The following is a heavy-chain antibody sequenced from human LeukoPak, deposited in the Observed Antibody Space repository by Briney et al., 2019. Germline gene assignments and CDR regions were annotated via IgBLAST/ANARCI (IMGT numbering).Heavy chain of an antibody. V-gene: IGHV3-11*04. CDR1: GFTFSDYY. D-gene: IGHD2-2*01. CDR3: AREKRDIVVVPAARPRFLDV. Sequence: GGSLRLSCAASGFTFSDYYMSWIRQAPGKGLEWVSYISSSGSTIYHADSVKGRFTISRDNAKNSLYLQMNSLRAEDTAVYYCAREKRDIVVVPAARPRFLDVWGQGTTVTVSS. CDR2: ISSSGSTI. J-gene: IGHJ6*02.